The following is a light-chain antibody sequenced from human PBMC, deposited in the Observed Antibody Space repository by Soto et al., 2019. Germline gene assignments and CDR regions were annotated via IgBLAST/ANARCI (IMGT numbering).Light chain of an antibody. J-gene: IGKJ4*01. CDR2: GAS. Sequence: EIAMTQSPATLSVSPGERATRACRASQSISSSLAWYQQKPGQAPRLLIYGASTRATGVPARFSGSGSGTEFALTISSLQSEDFAVYYCQQCYNWPLTFGGGTKVEIK. CDR3: QQCYNWPLT. V-gene: IGKV3-15*01. CDR1: QSISSS.